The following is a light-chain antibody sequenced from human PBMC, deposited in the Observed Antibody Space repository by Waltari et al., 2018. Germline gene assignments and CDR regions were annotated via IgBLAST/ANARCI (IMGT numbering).Light chain of an antibody. Sequence: DIQMTQSPSSLSASVGDSVTITCRPSHDINNYLHWYQQKPGKAPKLLIYTVSDLAHGVPLRFRGAGFGSEFTLTIAALEEDDFATYYCQQSYHFPRTFGPGTRVE. CDR2: TVS. CDR3: QQSYHFPRT. CDR1: HDINNY. V-gene: IGKV1-39*01. J-gene: IGKJ1*01.